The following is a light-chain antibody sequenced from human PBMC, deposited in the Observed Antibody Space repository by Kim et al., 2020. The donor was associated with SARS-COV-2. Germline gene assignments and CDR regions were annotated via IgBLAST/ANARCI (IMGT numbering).Light chain of an antibody. CDR3: QHSNSYPIT. Sequence: SASVGDTVTITCRASQGIRNHLAWYQQKPGKAPKLLIYGASTLQSGVPSRFSGSGSATEFTLTVSSLQPEDFATYYCQHSNSYPITFGEGTKLEI. J-gene: IGKJ2*01. CDR2: GAS. V-gene: IGKV1-9*01. CDR1: QGIRNH.